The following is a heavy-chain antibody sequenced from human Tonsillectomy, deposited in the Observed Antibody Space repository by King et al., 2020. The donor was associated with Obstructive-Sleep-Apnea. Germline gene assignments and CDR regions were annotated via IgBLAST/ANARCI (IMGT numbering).Heavy chain of an antibody. CDR2: IYYNGRL. J-gene: IGHJ4*02. Sequence: QLQESGPGLVKPSETLSLTCTVSGGSMTSSTYYWGWIRQSPGKGLEWIGTIYYNGRLNYNPSLKSRVTILIDTSRNQFSLRLSSVTASDTAVYYLARRYSGNYPFHYWGQGTLVIVSS. CDR3: ARRYSGNYPFHY. V-gene: IGHV4-39*07. CDR1: GGSMTSSTYY. D-gene: IGHD1-26*01.